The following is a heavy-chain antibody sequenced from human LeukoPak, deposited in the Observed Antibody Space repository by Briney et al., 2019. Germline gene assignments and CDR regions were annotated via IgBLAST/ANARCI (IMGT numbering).Heavy chain of an antibody. CDR2: IDSSGIT. CDR3: ATVASGWYPDY. V-gene: IGHV4-59*01. Sequence: SETLSLTCTVSGGSISSFYYTWIRQPPGKGLEWIGYIDSSGITNYNSSLNSRVTISLDTSQNQFSLKLDSVTAADTAVYYCATVASGWYPDYWGQGALVTVAS. CDR1: GGSISSFY. D-gene: IGHD6-19*01. J-gene: IGHJ4*02.